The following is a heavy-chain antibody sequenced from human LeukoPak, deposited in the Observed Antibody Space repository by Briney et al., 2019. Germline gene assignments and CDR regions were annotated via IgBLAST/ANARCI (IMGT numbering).Heavy chain of an antibody. CDR2: IRSKANSYVT. J-gene: IGHJ4*02. CDR3: TRAYGSGSYHPSFDY. CDR1: GFTFSGSA. V-gene: IGHV3-73*01. D-gene: IGHD3-10*01. Sequence: PGGSLRLSCAASGFTFSGSAMHWVRQASGKGLEWVGRIRSKANSYVTAYAASVKGRLTISRDDSKNTAYLQMNSLKTEDTAVYYCTRAYGSGSYHPSFDYWGQGTLVTVTS.